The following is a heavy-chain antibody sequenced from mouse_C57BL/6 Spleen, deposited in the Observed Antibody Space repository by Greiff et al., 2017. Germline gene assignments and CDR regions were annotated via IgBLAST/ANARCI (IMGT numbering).Heavy chain of an antibody. J-gene: IGHJ3*01. D-gene: IGHD3-2*02. CDR3: ATDSSGPFAY. Sequence: EVKLQESGPGIVKPSQSLSLTCTVTGYSITSGYDWHWIRHFPGNKLEWMGYISYSGSTNYNPSLKSRISITHDTSKNHSFLKLNSVTTEDTATYYCATDSSGPFAYWGQGTLVTVSA. V-gene: IGHV3-1*01. CDR2: ISYSGST. CDR1: GYSITSGYD.